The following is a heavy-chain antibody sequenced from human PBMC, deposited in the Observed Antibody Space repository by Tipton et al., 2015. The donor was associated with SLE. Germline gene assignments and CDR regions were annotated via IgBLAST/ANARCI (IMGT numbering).Heavy chain of an antibody. CDR3: ATGHFDF. CDR1: LYSIGSGFY. D-gene: IGHD1-1*01. Sequence: TLSLTCTVSLYSIGSGFYWDWVRQAPGKGLEWVATMHHNGSTYYNPSLRSRVAVSMDTSRNQFSLRPKSATAADTAVYFCATGHFDFWGQGRPVTVSS. V-gene: IGHV4-38-2*02. J-gene: IGHJ5*01. CDR2: MHHNGST.